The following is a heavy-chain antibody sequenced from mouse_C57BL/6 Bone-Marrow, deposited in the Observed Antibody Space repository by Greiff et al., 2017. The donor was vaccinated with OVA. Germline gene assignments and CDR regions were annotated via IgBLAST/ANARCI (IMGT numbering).Heavy chain of an antibody. J-gene: IGHJ3*01. CDR1: GYTFTSYW. Sequence: VQLQQSGAELVKPGASVKLSCKASGYTFTSYWMHWVKQRPGQGLEWIGMIHPNSGSTNYNEKFKSKATLTVDKSSSTAYMQLSSLTSEDSAVYYCARRIYYDYDERAWFAYWGQGTLVTVSA. CDR3: ARRIYYDYDERAWFAY. V-gene: IGHV1-64*01. D-gene: IGHD2-4*01. CDR2: IHPNSGST.